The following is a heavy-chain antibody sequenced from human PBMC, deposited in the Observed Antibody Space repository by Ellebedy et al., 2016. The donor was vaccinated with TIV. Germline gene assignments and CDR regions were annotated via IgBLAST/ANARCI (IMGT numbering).Heavy chain of an antibody. CDR2: MNHSGTT. D-gene: IGHD6-19*01. J-gene: IGHJ6*02. V-gene: IGHV4-34*01. Sequence: MPSETLSLTCAVYGGSFSGYYWSWIRQSPGKGLEWVGEMNHSGTTKYNPSLKSRVTISGDTSTNQFSLRLTSVTAADMAVYYCGGSVAVARTAGMDVWGQGTTVTVSS. CDR3: GGSVAVARTAGMDV. CDR1: GGSFSGYY.